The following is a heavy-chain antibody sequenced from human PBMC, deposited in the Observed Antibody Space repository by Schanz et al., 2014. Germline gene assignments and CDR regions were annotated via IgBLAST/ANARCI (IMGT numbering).Heavy chain of an antibody. CDR3: AKEKEEVAADGSFFDY. V-gene: IGHV3-33*03. CDR2: IWYDGSNK. CDR1: GFTFRSYG. D-gene: IGHD6-13*01. Sequence: QVQLVESGGGVVQPGRSLRLSCAASGFTFRSYGMHWVRQAPGKGLEWVALIWYDGSNKYYAESVKGRFTISRDNSKNTLYLQMNSLRAEDTAVYYCAKEKEEVAADGSFFDYWGQGTLVTVSS. J-gene: IGHJ4*02.